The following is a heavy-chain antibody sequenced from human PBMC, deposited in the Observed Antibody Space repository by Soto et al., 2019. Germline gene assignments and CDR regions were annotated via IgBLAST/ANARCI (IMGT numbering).Heavy chain of an antibody. J-gene: IGHJ4*02. V-gene: IGHV3-23*01. D-gene: IGHD1-1*01. CDR3: AKNQERELPRVNDF. Sequence: EVRLLESGGGLVKPGGSLRLSCATSGLTFSNYAMSWVRQAPGGGLEWVSSMSGSSSTTYYADSVRGRFTISRDRSKNTRYLQMSSLRAEDTALYYCAKNQERELPRVNDFWGQGTLVTVSS. CDR2: MSGSSSTT. CDR1: GLTFSNYA.